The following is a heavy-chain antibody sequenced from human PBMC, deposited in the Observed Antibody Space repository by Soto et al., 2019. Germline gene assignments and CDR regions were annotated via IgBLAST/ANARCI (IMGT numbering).Heavy chain of an antibody. CDR2: IYHGVST. Sequence: SETLSLTCAVSVYSISSGYYWGCLRQPPGKGLEWIGSIYHGVSTYYNPSLNSRVTLSIDMTNNHVSLILNSVTAADTAVYYCARVGPWVPYYYDSSPYTFENWFDPWGQGTLVTVSS. J-gene: IGHJ5*02. D-gene: IGHD3-22*01. V-gene: IGHV4-38-2*01. CDR3: ARVGPWVPYYYDSSPYTFENWFDP. CDR1: VYSISSGYY.